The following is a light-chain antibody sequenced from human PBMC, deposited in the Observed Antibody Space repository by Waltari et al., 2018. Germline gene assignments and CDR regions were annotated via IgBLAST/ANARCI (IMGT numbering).Light chain of an antibody. CDR3: QQYNAWPRT. CDR2: GAS. CDR1: QGVSSS. J-gene: IGKJ1*01. V-gene: IGKV3-15*01. Sequence: EIVMTQSPATLSVSPGERATLSCRASQGVSSSLAWYQEKPVQAPSLLSYGASTRATGIPGRISGSGSGAEFTLTISSLQSEDSAVYYCQQYNAWPRTFGQGTKLEVK.